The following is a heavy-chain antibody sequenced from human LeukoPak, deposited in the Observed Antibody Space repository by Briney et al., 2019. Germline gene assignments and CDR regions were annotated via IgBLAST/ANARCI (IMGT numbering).Heavy chain of an antibody. CDR1: GGSISSGRYY. Sequence: PSETLSLTCTVSGGSISSGRYYWSWIRQHPGKGLEWIGYIYYSGSTFYNPSLKSRLTISIDTSKNQFSLKPSSVTAADTAVYYCAADYYDSSGYYLSHGYWGQGTLVTVSS. J-gene: IGHJ4*02. CDR2: IYYSGST. CDR3: AADYYDSSGYYLSHGY. D-gene: IGHD3-22*01. V-gene: IGHV4-31*03.